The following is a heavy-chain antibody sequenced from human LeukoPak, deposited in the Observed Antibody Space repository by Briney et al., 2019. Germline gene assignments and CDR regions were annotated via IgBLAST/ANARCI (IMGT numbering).Heavy chain of an antibody. CDR1: GFPFSSYA. CDR2: ISYDGSNK. J-gene: IGHJ4*02. CDR3: AKERSGWYFDY. D-gene: IGHD6-19*01. Sequence: GSLRLSCAASGFPFSSYAMHWVRQAPGKGLEWVALISYDGSNKYYADSVKGRFTVSRDNSKSTLYVQMNSLRAEDTAVYYCAKERSGWYFDYWGQGTLVTVSS. V-gene: IGHV3-30-3*01.